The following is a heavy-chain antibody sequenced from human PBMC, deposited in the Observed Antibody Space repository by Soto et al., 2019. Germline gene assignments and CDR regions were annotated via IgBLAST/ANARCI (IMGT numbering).Heavy chain of an antibody. CDR1: GFTFSSYS. D-gene: IGHD3-16*01. CDR3: AGLRDYYYGMDV. Sequence: EVQLVESGGGLVKPGGSLRLSCAASGFTFSSYSMNWVRQAPGKGLEWVSSISSSSSYIYYADSVKGRFTISRDNAKNSLYLRMNSLRAEDTAVYYCAGLRDYYYGMDVWGQGTTVTVSS. CDR2: ISSSSSYI. J-gene: IGHJ6*02. V-gene: IGHV3-21*01.